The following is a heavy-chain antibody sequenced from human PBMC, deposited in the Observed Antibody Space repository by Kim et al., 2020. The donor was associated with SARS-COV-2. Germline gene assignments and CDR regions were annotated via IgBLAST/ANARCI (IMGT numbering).Heavy chain of an antibody. D-gene: IGHD6-6*01. V-gene: IGHV4-4*07. Sequence: SETLSLTCTVSGGSISSYYWSWIRQPAGKGLEWIGRIYTSGSTNYNPSLKSRVTMSVDTSKNQFSLKLSSVTAADTAVYYCARDRGYSSSSGPDLCAFDIWGQGTMVTVSS. CDR3: ARDRGYSSSSGPDLCAFDI. J-gene: IGHJ3*02. CDR1: GGSISSYY. CDR2: IYTSGST.